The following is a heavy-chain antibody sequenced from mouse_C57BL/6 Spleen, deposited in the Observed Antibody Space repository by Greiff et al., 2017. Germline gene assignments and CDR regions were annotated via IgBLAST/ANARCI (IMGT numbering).Heavy chain of an antibody. CDR2: INPNNGGT. CDR3: ATTGTDYYAMDY. CDR1: GYTFTDYN. D-gene: IGHD4-1*02. Sequence: VQLQQPGPELVKPGASVKMSCKASGYTFTDYNMHWVKQSHGKSLEWIGYINPNNGGTSYNQKFKGKATLTVNKSSSTAYMELRSLTSEDSAVYYCATTGTDYYAMDYWGQGTSVTVSS. J-gene: IGHJ4*01. V-gene: IGHV1-22*01.